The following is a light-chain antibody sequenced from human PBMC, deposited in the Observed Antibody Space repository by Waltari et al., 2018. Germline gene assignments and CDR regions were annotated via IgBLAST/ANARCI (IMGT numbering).Light chain of an antibody. J-gene: IGLJ3*02. V-gene: IGLV7-46*01. CDR2: DTT. CDR1: TGGDTSCPY. CDR3: LLAYSGAWV. Sequence: QAVVTQEPSLTVSPGGTVTLTCGSSTGGDTSCPYPYWFQQKPGQAPRTLIYDTTNKHSWTPARFSGSLLGGKAALTLSGAQPEDEAEYYCLLAYSGAWVFGGGTKLTVL.